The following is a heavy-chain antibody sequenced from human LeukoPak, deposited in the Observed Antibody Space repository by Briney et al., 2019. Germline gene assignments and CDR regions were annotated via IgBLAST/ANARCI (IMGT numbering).Heavy chain of an antibody. J-gene: IGHJ4*02. D-gene: IGHD3-10*01. Sequence: APVKVSCKASGYTFTGYYMHWVRQAPGQGLEWMGWINPNSGGTNYAQKFQGRVTMTRDTSISTAYMELSRLRSDDTAVYYCARLLWFGENSGGYWGQGTLVTVSS. V-gene: IGHV1-2*02. CDR2: INPNSGGT. CDR3: ARLLWFGENSGGY. CDR1: GYTFTGYY.